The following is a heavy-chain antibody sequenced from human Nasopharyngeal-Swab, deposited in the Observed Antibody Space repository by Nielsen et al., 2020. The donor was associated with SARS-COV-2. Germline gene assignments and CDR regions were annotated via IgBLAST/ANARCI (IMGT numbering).Heavy chain of an antibody. CDR1: GVSFSGYY. CDR3: ARGDIVLVVYAQSNWFDP. D-gene: IGHD2-8*02. CDR2: INHSGST. Sequence: SQTLSLTCAVYGVSFSGYYWSWIRQPPGKGLEWIGEINHSGSTNYNPSLKSRVTISVDTSKNQFSLKLSSVTAADTAVYYCARGDIVLVVYAQSNWFDPWGQGTLVTVSS. J-gene: IGHJ5*02. V-gene: IGHV4-34*01.